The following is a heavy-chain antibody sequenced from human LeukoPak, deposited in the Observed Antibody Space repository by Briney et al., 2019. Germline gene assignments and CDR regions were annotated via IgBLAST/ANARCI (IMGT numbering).Heavy chain of an antibody. CDR2: INPNSGGT. Sequence: ASVKVSCKASGYTFTGYFMHWVRQAPGQGLEWMGWINPNSGGTNYAQKFQDRVTMTRDTSISTAYMELSRLRPDDTAVYYCARNKDYDILVNYFDPWGQGTLVTVSS. CDR1: GYTFTGYF. D-gene: IGHD3-9*01. J-gene: IGHJ5*02. V-gene: IGHV1-2*02. CDR3: ARNKDYDILVNYFDP.